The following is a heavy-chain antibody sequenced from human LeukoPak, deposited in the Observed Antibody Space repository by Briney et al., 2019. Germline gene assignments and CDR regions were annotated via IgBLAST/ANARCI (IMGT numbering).Heavy chain of an antibody. Sequence: GASVKVSCKASGYTFTAYYMHCVRQAPGQGLEWMGWINPNSGGTNYAQKFQGRVTMTRDTSINTAYMELNRLRSDETAVYYCARDVGSSRDYWGQGTLVTVSS. D-gene: IGHD3-10*01. J-gene: IGHJ4*02. CDR3: ARDVGSSRDY. V-gene: IGHV1-2*02. CDR2: INPNSGGT. CDR1: GYTFTAYY.